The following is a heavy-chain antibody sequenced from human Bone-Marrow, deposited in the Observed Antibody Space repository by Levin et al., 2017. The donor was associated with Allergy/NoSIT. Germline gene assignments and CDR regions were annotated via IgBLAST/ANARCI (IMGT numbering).Heavy chain of an antibody. V-gene: IGHV3-9*01. J-gene: IGHJ4*02. CDR3: VKDRSSVDNWNYGGPFES. Sequence: GGSLRLSCEASGFMFNDFAMHWVRQIPGKGLEWVSGIMWNSARMDYADSVTVRFTISRDNSKKSLYLEMNGLRVEDTALYYCVKDRSSVDNWNYGGPFESWGQGTLVTVSS. CDR1: GFMFNDFA. CDR2: IMWNSARM. D-gene: IGHD1-7*01.